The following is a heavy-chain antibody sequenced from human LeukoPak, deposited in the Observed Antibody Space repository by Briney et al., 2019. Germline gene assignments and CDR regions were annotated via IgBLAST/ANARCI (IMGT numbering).Heavy chain of an antibody. CDR3: ARDQGAAGFDY. CDR2: IYTSGST. J-gene: IGHJ4*02. Sequence: PSETLSLTCTVSGGSFSSYYWSWIRQPAGKGPEWIGRIYTSGSTNYNPSLERRVTMFVGTNTNQSFLLLSNVTAGATAVVFCARDQGAAGFDYWGQGTLVTVSS. CDR1: GGSFSSYY. D-gene: IGHD6-13*01. V-gene: IGHV4-4*07.